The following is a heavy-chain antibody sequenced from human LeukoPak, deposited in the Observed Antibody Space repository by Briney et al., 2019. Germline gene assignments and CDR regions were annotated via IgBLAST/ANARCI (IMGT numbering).Heavy chain of an antibody. V-gene: IGHV3-64*01. J-gene: IGHJ4*02. Sequence: PGGSLRLSCAASGFMFSNYDMHWVRQAPGKGLEYVSHISADGGSTYYAISVKGRFTISRDNPKNTLYLQMNSLRAEDTAVYYCARDRCTNGVCYYDYWGQGTLVTVSS. CDR2: ISADGGST. D-gene: IGHD2-8*01. CDR3: ARDRCTNGVCYYDY. CDR1: GFMFSNYD.